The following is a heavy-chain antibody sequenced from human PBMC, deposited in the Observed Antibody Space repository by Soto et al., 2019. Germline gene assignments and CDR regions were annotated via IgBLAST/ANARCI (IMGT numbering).Heavy chain of an antibody. Sequence: QVQLVESGGGVVQPGRSLRLSCAASGFTFSSYGMHWVRQAPGKGLEWVAVISYDGSNKYYADSVKGRFTISRDNSKNTRYLQMNSLRAEDTAVYYCAKDRVDCSGGSCIPYYYYGMDVWGQGTTVTVSS. V-gene: IGHV3-30*18. CDR1: GFTFSSYG. D-gene: IGHD2-15*01. J-gene: IGHJ6*02. CDR2: ISYDGSNK. CDR3: AKDRVDCSGGSCIPYYYYGMDV.